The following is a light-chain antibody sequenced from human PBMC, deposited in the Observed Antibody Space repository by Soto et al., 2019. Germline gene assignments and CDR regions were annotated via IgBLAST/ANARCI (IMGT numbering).Light chain of an antibody. CDR2: EVS. V-gene: IGLV2-14*01. CDR1: SNDVGGYNY. Sequence: QCLLTQPASVSGSPGQSITISCTGTSNDVGGYNYVSWFQQHPGKAPKLLIFEVSNRPSGVSNRFSGSKSGNTASLTISGLQAEDEADYYCSSFTSTSTFVFGTGTKVTVL. CDR3: SSFTSTSTFV. J-gene: IGLJ1*01.